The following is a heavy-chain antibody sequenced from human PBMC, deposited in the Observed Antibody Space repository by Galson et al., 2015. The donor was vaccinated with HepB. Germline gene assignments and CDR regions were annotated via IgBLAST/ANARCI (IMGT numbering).Heavy chain of an antibody. D-gene: IGHD3-3*01. CDR1: GYTFTSYG. CDR2: ISAYNGNT. CDR3: ARDPATIFGVVIRNPHFDY. Sequence: SVKVSCKASGYTFTSYGISWVRQAPGQGLEWMGWISAYNGNTNYAQKLQGRVTMTTDTSTSTAYMELRSLRSDDTAVYYCARDPATIFGVVIRNPHFDYWGQGTLVTVSS. V-gene: IGHV1-18*01. J-gene: IGHJ4*02.